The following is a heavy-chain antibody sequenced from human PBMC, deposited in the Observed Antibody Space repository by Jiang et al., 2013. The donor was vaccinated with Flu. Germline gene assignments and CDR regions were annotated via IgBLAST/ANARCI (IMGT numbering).Heavy chain of an antibody. Sequence: GSGLVKPFDTRVPHRALSLVASSVVTYWNWIRQSSGKGLEWIGYVFYGGSSNLNPSLRGRVTISVDTSSNQFSLRLSSVTAADTAVYYCARDRRDDYKSGYFDSWGQGAVVTVSS. CDR1: VASSVVTY. J-gene: IGHJ4*02. CDR2: VFYGGSS. CDR3: ARDRRDDYKSGYFDS. D-gene: IGHD5-24*01. V-gene: IGHV4-59*01.